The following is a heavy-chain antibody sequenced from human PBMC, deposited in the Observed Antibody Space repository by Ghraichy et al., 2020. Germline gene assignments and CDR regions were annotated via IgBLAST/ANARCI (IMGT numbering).Heavy chain of an antibody. J-gene: IGHJ6*02. Sequence: GESLNISCAASGFTFSSYSMNWVRQAPGKGLEWVSSISSSSSYIYYADSVKGRFTISRDNAKNSLYLQMNSLRAEDTAVYYCARDGLPIVVVPVAIWPHQGWYYYGMDVWGQGTTVTVSS. V-gene: IGHV3-21*01. CDR2: ISSSSSYI. D-gene: IGHD2-2*01. CDR3: ARDGLPIVVVPVAIWPHQGWYYYGMDV. CDR1: GFTFSSYS.